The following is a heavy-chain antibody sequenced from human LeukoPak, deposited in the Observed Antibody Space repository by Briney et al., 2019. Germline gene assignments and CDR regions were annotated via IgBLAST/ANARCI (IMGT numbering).Heavy chain of an antibody. V-gene: IGHV1-2*02. J-gene: IGHJ4*02. CDR3: ARDLTVTTSNYFDY. D-gene: IGHD4-17*01. CDR1: GYTFTGYY. CDR2: VNPNSGGT. Sequence: ASVQVSCKASGYTFTGYYMHWVRQAPGQGLEWMGWVNPNSGGTNYAQNFQGRVTMTRDTSISTAYMELSTLRSDDTAAYYCARDLTVTTSNYFDYWGQGTLVTVSS.